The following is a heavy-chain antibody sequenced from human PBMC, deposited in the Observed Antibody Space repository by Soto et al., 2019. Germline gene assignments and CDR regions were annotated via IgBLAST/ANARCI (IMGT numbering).Heavy chain of an antibody. CDR1: DGSISNYY. CDR3: ARDHPHSYGVYYFDY. Sequence: PSETMSLTCTVSDGSISNYYWNWLRQSPGKGLEWIGYIYSSGSTHYNPSLQNRVTISVDTSKNQVSLKVNSVTAADTAVYYCARDHPHSYGVYYFDYWGQGTPVTVSS. J-gene: IGHJ4*02. V-gene: IGHV4-59*01. D-gene: IGHD5-18*01. CDR2: IYSSGST.